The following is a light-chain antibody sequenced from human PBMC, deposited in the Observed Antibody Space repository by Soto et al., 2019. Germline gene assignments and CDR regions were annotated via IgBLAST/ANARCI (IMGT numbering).Light chain of an antibody. CDR2: DAS. Sequence: ESVLTQSPAPLSLAPGKRANLCCWASQSVGRSLAWDPQKPGQGPRLLINDASNRATGIPARFGGRGSGTDFTLPITSLEPEDFAVYYCQPRNDWPLTFGGGTKVDIK. CDR1: QSVGRS. V-gene: IGKV3-11*01. J-gene: IGKJ4*02. CDR3: QPRNDWPLT.